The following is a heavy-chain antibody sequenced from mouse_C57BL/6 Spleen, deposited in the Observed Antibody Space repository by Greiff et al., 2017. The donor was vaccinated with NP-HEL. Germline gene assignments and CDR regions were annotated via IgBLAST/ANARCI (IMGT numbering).Heavy chain of an antibody. Sequence: VQGVESGPELVKPGASVKLSCKASGYTFTSYDINWVKQRPGQGLEWIGWIYPRDGSTKYNEKFKGKATLTVDTSSSTAYMELHSLTSEDSAVYFCAYSDYFDYWGQGTTLTVSS. V-gene: IGHV1-85*01. CDR2: IYPRDGST. CDR3: AYSDYFDY. D-gene: IGHD2-12*01. J-gene: IGHJ2*01. CDR1: GYTFTSYD.